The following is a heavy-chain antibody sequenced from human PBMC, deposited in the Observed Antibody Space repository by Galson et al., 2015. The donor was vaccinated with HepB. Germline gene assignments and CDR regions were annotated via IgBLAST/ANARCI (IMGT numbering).Heavy chain of an antibody. CDR3: ARGISGSYDVDY. D-gene: IGHD3-10*01. CDR2: IYSGGST. CDR1: GFTVSSNY. J-gene: IGHJ4*02. V-gene: IGHV3-66*01. Sequence: SLRLSCAASGFTVSSNYMSWVRQAPGKGLEWVSVIYSGGSTYYAGSVKGRFTISRDNSKNTLYLQMNSLRAEDTAVYYCARGISGSYDVDYWGQGTLVTVSS.